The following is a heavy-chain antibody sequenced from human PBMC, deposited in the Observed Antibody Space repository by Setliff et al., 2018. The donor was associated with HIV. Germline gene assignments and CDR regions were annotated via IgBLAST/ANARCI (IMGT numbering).Heavy chain of an antibody. CDR1: GCTFTSYD. Sequence: ASVKVSCKASGCTFTSYDINWVRQATGQGLEWMGWMNPSTGEIGYAQEFQGRLTMTRGSSISTAYMELRGLRSEDTAIYYCARPSHVYGDNGPLGYWGQGTLVTVSS. D-gene: IGHD2-21*01. V-gene: IGHV1-8*02. CDR2: MNPSTGEI. CDR3: ARPSHVYGDNGPLGY. J-gene: IGHJ4*02.